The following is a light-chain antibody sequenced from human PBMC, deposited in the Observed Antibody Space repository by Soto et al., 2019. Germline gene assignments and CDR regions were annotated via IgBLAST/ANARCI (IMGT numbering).Light chain of an antibody. V-gene: IGKV1-39*01. Sequence: DIQKNESRSTLSASVGYRVTIPCRASQSIDNWLAWYQLKPGKPPRLLIYAASSLQSGVPSRFSGSGSGTDFTLTISSLQPEDFATYYCQQSYNTPWTFGQGTKVDIK. CDR2: AAS. J-gene: IGKJ1*01. CDR3: QQSYNTPWT. CDR1: QSIDNW.